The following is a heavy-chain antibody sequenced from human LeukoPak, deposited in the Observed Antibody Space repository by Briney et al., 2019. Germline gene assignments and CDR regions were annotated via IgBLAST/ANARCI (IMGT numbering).Heavy chain of an antibody. V-gene: IGHV3-7*03. CDR3: ARDSYGQAFDI. Sequence: GGSLRLSCAASGFTFRNYWMSWVRQAPGTGLEWVANIKQDGSDRNYVTSVRGRFTISRDNAESSLFLQMNSLRAEDTAVYYCARDSYGQAFDIWGQGTMVTVSS. D-gene: IGHD4-17*01. CDR2: IKQDGSDR. CDR1: GFTFRNYW. J-gene: IGHJ3*02.